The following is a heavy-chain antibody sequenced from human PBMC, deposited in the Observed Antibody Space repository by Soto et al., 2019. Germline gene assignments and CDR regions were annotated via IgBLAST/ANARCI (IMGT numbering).Heavy chain of an antibody. CDR2: ISAYNGNT. Sequence: ASVKVSCKASGYTFTSYGISWVRQAPGQGLEWMGWISAYNGNTNYAQKLQGRVTMTTDTSTSTAYMELRSLRSDDTAVYYCASGDNWNDYYGMDVWGQGTTVTVSS. J-gene: IGHJ6*02. CDR3: ASGDNWNDYYGMDV. V-gene: IGHV1-18*01. CDR1: GYTFTSYG. D-gene: IGHD1-1*01.